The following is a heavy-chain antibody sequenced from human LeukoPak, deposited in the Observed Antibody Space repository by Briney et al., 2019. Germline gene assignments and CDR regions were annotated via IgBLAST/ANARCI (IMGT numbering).Heavy chain of an antibody. Sequence: GGSLRLSCAASGFTFSSYSMNWVRQAPGKGLEWVSSISSSSYIYYADSVKGRFTISRDNAKNSLYLQMNSLRAEDTAVYYCAKDRITMVRGPYYYYYYGMDVWGQGTTVTVSS. CDR3: AKDRITMVRGPYYYYYYGMDV. J-gene: IGHJ6*02. CDR1: GFTFSSYS. V-gene: IGHV3-21*01. CDR2: ISSSSYI. D-gene: IGHD3-10*01.